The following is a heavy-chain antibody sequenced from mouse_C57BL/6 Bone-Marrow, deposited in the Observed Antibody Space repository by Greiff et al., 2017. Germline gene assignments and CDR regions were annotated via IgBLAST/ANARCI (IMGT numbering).Heavy chain of an antibody. D-gene: IGHD4-1*01. V-gene: IGHV5-6*01. J-gene: IGHJ3*01. CDR3: AREGTGKAY. CDR1: GFTFSSYG. Sequence: EVQRVESGGDLVKPGGSLKLSCAASGFTFSSYGMSWVRQTPDERLEWVATISSGGSYTYYPDSVKGRFTISRDNAKNTLYLQVSSLKSEDTAMYYCAREGTGKAYWGQGTLVTVSA. CDR2: ISSGGSYT.